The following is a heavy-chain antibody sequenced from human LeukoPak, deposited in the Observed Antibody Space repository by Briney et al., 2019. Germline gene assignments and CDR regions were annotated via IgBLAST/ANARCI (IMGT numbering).Heavy chain of an antibody. V-gene: IGHV3-48*03. CDR2: ISSSGSTI. CDR1: GFTFSNYE. CDR3: AREGPGTGDAFDI. D-gene: IGHD3/OR15-3a*01. Sequence: GGSLRLSCAASGFTFSNYEMNWVRQAPGKGLEWVSYISSSGSTIYDADSVKGRFSISRDNAENSLYLQMNSLRVEDTALYYCAREGPGTGDAFDIWGQGTMVTVSS. J-gene: IGHJ3*02.